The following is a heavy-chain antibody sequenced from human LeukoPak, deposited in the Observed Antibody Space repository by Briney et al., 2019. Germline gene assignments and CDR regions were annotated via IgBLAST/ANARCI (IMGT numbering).Heavy chain of an antibody. D-gene: IGHD3-9*01. CDR2: IYPGGST. CDR3: AREVYDILARWFDP. J-gene: IGHJ5*02. Sequence: PGRPLRLSCAVSGITVSRSYMSWVRHAPGKGLEWVSDIYPGGSTYYADSVKGRFTISRDNSKNTLYLQMNSLRAEDTAVYYCAREVYDILARWFDPWGQGTLVTVSS. V-gene: IGHV3-53*01. CDR1: GITVSRSY.